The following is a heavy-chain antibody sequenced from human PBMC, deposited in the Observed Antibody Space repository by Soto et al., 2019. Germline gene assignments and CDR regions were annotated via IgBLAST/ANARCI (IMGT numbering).Heavy chain of an antibody. D-gene: IGHD2-2*01. CDR1: GFTFSNFA. Sequence: EVQVLESRGGSVQPGGSLRLSCAASGFTFSNFAMSWVRHAPGKGLEWVSEITGSTGTTYYADSVKGRFIISRDNSKNTVHLQMNSLRAEDTAVYYCAKDTSSSPYYMDVWGKGTTVTVSS. J-gene: IGHJ6*03. CDR3: AKDTSSSPYYMDV. V-gene: IGHV3-23*01. CDR2: ITGSTGTT.